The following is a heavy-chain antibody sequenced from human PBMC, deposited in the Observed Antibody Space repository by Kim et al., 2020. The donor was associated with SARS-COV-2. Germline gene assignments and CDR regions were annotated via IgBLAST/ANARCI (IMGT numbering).Heavy chain of an antibody. J-gene: IGHJ4*02. CDR3: ARRGGAVGAARYFDY. CDR1: GGSISSSSNY. V-gene: IGHV4-39*02. CDR2: ISYSGGT. Sequence: SETLSLTCTVSGGSISSSSNYWGWIRQPPGKGREWIGSISYSGGTYSSPSLKSRVTMSVDTSKNHFSLTVSSVTAADTAVYYCARRGGAVGAARYFDYWGQGILVTVSS. D-gene: IGHD1-26*01.